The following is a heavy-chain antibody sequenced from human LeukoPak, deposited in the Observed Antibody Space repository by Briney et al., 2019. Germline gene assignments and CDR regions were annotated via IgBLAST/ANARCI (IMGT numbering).Heavy chain of an antibody. CDR3: ARGRYCSSTSCYKAFDI. J-gene: IGHJ3*02. CDR2: ISSSANTI. D-gene: IGHD2-2*02. V-gene: IGHV3-48*03. Sequence: QPGGSLRLSCAASGFTVSSYEMNWVRQAPGKGLEWVSYISSSANTIYYADSVKGRFTISRDNAKNTLYLQMNSLRAEDTAVYYCARGRYCSSTSCYKAFDIWGQGTKVTVSS. CDR1: GFTVSSYE.